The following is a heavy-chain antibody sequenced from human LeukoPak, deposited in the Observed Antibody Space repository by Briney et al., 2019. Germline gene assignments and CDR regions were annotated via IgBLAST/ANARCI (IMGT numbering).Heavy chain of an antibody. CDR3: ARSGRLVVVVAAMDY. V-gene: IGHV1-18*01. Sequence: GASVKVSCKASGYTFTSYGISWVRQAPGQGLEWMGWISAYNGNTNYAQKLQGRVTMTTDTSTSTAYMELRSLRSDDTAVYYCARSGRLVVVVAAMDYWGQGTLVTVSS. J-gene: IGHJ4*02. CDR1: GYTFTSYG. CDR2: ISAYNGNT. D-gene: IGHD2-15*01.